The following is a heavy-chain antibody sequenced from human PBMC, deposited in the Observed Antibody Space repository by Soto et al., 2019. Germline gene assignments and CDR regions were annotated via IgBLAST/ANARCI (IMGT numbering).Heavy chain of an antibody. J-gene: IGHJ4*02. CDR2: ISRGGDTT. CDR3: AKGRGGSGSLTHRVDF. V-gene: IGHV3-23*01. CDR1: GFTFNNYA. Sequence: EVQLLESGGGLVQPGGSLRLSCAASGFTFNNYAMTWVRQAPGKGLEWVSAISRGGDTTSYADSVKGRFTVSRDGSKNTLYLQMSSLRGADTALYYCAKGRGGSGSLTHRVDFWGQGTLVTVSS. D-gene: IGHD3-10*01.